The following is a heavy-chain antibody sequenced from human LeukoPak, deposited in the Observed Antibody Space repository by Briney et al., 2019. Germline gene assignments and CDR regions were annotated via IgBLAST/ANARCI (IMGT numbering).Heavy chain of an antibody. CDR3: ARFRVPLED. CDR1: GYSISSGYY. J-gene: IGHJ4*02. CDR2: IYHSGST. V-gene: IGHV4-38-2*02. D-gene: IGHD1-1*01. Sequence: SETLSLTCTVSGYSISSGYYWGWIRQPPGKGLEWVGTIYHSGSTYYNPSLKSRVTISIDTSKNHFSLKLSSVTAADTAVYYCARFRVPLEDWGQGTLVTVSS.